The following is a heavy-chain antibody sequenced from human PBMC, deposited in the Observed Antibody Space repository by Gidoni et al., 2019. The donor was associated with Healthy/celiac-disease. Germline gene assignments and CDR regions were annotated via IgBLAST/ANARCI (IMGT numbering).Heavy chain of an antibody. CDR2: ISAYNGNT. CDR1: GYTFTSYG. V-gene: IGHV1-18*01. D-gene: IGHD3-10*01. CDR3: ARGRVLLWFGELSRYYYGMDV. J-gene: IGHJ6*02. Sequence: QVQLVQSGAEVKKPGASVKVSCKASGYTFTSYGISWVRQAPGQGLECMGWISAYNGNTNYAQKLQGRVTMTTDTSTSTAYMELRSLRSDDTAVYYCARGRVLLWFGELSRYYYGMDVWGQGTTVTVSS.